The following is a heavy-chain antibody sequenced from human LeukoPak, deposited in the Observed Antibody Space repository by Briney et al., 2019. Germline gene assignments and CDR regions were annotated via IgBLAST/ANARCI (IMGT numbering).Heavy chain of an antibody. Sequence: PGGSLRLSCAASGFTFSSYWMNWVRQAPGKGLEWVANIKRDGNEKNYVDSVKGRISISRDNAKNSLYLQMDSLRAEDTAVYYCAKEGAYPIITYDSWGQGALVTVSS. CDR2: IKRDGNEK. V-gene: IGHV3-7*01. CDR1: GFTFSSYW. J-gene: IGHJ5*01. D-gene: IGHD3-10*01. CDR3: AKEGAYPIITYDS.